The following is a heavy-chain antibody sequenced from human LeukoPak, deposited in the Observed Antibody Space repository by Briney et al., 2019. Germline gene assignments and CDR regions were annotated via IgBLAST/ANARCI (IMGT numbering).Heavy chain of an antibody. D-gene: IGHD2-21*02. Sequence: GGSLRLSCAASGFTFTTYWMSWVRQAPGKGLEWVSAISGSGGSTYYADSVKGRFTISRDNSKNTLYLQMNSLRAEDTAVYYCAKGVPYCGGDCWDAFDIWGQGTMVTVSS. CDR1: GFTFTTYW. J-gene: IGHJ3*02. CDR2: ISGSGGST. V-gene: IGHV3-23*01. CDR3: AKGVPYCGGDCWDAFDI.